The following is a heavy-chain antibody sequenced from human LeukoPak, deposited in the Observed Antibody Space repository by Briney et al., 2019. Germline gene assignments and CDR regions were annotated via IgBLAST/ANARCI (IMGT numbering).Heavy chain of an antibody. D-gene: IGHD1-26*01. CDR2: INHTGST. CDR1: GGSFSGYY. J-gene: IGHJ2*01. Sequence: SETLSLTCAVYGGSFSGYYWSWIRQPPGKGLEWIGEINHTGSTNYNPSLKSRVTISVDTSKNQFSLKLSSVTAADTAVYYCARGFVGATKYRAFCDYFDLWGRGTLVTVSS. V-gene: IGHV4-34*01. CDR3: ARGFVGATKYRAFCDYFDL.